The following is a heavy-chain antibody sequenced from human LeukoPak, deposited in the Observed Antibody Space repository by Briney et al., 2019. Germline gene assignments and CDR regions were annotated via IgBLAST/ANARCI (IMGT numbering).Heavy chain of an antibody. D-gene: IGHD4-23*01. J-gene: IGHJ6*02. V-gene: IGHV4-59*01. CDR2: IYYSGST. CDR3: ACLGGRSRYYGMDV. CDR1: GGSISSYY. Sequence: SETLSLTCTVSGGSISSYYWSWIRQPPGKGLEWIGYIYYSGSTNYNPSLKSRVTISVDTSKNRFSLKLSSVTAADTAVYYCACLGGRSRYYGMDVWGQGTTVTVSS.